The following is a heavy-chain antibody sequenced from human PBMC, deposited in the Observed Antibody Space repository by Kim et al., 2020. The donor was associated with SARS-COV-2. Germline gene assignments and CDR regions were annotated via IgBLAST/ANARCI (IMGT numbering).Heavy chain of an antibody. V-gene: IGHV3-21*01. Sequence: YADSGKGRFTISRDNAKNSLYLQMNSLRAEDTAVYYCASSPFLTTVTTNYWGQGTLVTVSS. CDR3: ASSPFLTTVTTNY. D-gene: IGHD4-4*01. J-gene: IGHJ4*02.